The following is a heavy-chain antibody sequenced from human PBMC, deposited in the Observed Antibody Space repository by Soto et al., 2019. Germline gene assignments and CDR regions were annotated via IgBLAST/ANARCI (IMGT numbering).Heavy chain of an antibody. Sequence: QVQLVESGGGVVQPGRSLRLSCAASAFTFSSYGMHWVRQAPGKGLEWVAVIWYDGSNKYYVDSVKGRFTISRDNSKNTLYLQMNSLRAEDTAVYYCARDYSSNWYFGLWGRGTLVTGSS. J-gene: IGHJ2*01. D-gene: IGHD6-13*01. CDR2: IWYDGSNK. CDR1: AFTFSSYG. V-gene: IGHV3-33*01. CDR3: ARDYSSNWYFGL.